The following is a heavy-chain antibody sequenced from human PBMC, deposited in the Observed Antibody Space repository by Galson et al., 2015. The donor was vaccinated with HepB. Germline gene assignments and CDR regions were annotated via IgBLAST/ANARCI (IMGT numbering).Heavy chain of an antibody. Sequence: SVKVSCKAAGYTFSSYYITWVRQAPGQGLEWMGWISGYSGGTDYAQKFQGRITMTRDTATSTVYMELSSLRPDDTARYYCASSESAWRNWHYDLWGRGTLVTVSS. CDR1: GYTFSSYY. CDR3: ASSESAWRNWHYDL. CDR2: ISGYSGGT. D-gene: IGHD1-1*01. V-gene: IGHV1-18*01. J-gene: IGHJ2*01.